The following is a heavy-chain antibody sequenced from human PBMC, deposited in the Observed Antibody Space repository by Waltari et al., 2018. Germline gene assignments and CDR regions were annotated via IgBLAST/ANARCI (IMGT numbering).Heavy chain of an antibody. V-gene: IGHV3-30*14. Sequence: QVQLVESGGGVVQPGRSLRLSCAASGFTFSSYAMHWVRQAPGKGLEWVAVISYDGSNKYYADSVKGRFTISRDNSKNTLYLQMNSLRAEDTAVYYCAREGTTYYYDSSGPYWGQGTLVTVSS. J-gene: IGHJ4*02. D-gene: IGHD3-22*01. CDR2: ISYDGSNK. CDR1: GFTFSSYA. CDR3: AREGTTYYYDSSGPY.